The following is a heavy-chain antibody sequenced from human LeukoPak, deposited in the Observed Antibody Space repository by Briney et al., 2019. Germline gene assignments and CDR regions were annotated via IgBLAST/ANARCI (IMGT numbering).Heavy chain of an antibody. J-gene: IGHJ4*02. CDR1: GFTFSTFA. Sequence: GGSLRLSCAASGFTFSTFAMIWVRQPPGKGLEWVSSIFPSGGEIHYADSVRGRFTISRDNSKSTLSLQMNSLRAEDTAIYYCAKASSAGDSSSWNYWGQGILVTVSS. D-gene: IGHD6-13*01. V-gene: IGHV3-23*01. CDR2: IFPSGGEI. CDR3: AKASSAGDSSSWNY.